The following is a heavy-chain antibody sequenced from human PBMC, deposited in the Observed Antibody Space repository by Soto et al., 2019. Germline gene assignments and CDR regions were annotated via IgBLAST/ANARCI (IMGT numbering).Heavy chain of an antibody. CDR2: VSHDGRKT. V-gene: IGHV3-30*03. J-gene: IGHJ6*02. CDR1: GFIFSNNG. CDR3: ARDLRQGASVDTVYGMDV. Sequence: QVQLVESGGGEVQPGTSLRLYCIASGFIFSNNGMHWVRQAPGKGLEWVALVSHDGRKTFYADSVKGRLTIYRDNSKNTVYLHMNNLRPEDTAVYRCARDLRQGASVDTVYGMDVWGQGTTVTVSS. D-gene: IGHD2-21*01.